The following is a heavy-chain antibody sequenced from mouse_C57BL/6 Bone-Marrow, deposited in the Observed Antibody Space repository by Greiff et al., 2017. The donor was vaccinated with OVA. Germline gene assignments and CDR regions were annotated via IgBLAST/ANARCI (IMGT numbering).Heavy chain of an antibody. J-gene: IGHJ2*01. D-gene: IGHD1-1*01. Sequence: EVKLVESGGDLVKPGGSLKLSCAASGFTFSSYGMSWVRQTPNKRLEWVATISSGGSYTYYADSVKGRCTISRDNAKNTLYLQMSSLKSEDTAMYFCSRQSYGSSYRYYFDYWGQGTTLTVSS. V-gene: IGHV5-6*01. CDR2: ISSGGSYT. CDR1: GFTFSSYG. CDR3: SRQSYGSSYRYYFDY.